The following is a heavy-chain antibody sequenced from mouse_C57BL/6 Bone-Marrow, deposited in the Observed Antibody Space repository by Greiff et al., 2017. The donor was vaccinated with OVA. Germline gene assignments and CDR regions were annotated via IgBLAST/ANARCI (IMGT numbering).Heavy chain of an antibody. J-gene: IGHJ2*01. Sequence: QVQLKQSGAELARPGASVKLSCKASGYTFTSYGISWVKQRPGQGLEWIGEINPRSGTTYYNEKFKGKATLTADKSSSTAYMELRSLTSEASAFYFCANKVLLDYWGRGTTLTVSS. D-gene: IGHD2-14*01. V-gene: IGHV1-81*01. CDR3: ANKVLLDY. CDR1: GYTFTSYG. CDR2: INPRSGTT.